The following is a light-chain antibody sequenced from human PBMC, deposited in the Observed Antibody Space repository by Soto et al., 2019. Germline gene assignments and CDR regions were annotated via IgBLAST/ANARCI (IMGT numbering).Light chain of an antibody. Sequence: DIQMTQSPSSLSASVGDRVTITCQASQDISNYLNWYQQKPGKAPKLLIYDATNLETGDQSRFSGSGSGTDFTFTISSLQLEDIATYYCQQYDNLPFTFGPGTKVDIK. V-gene: IGKV1-33*01. J-gene: IGKJ3*01. CDR2: DAT. CDR1: QDISNY. CDR3: QQYDNLPFT.